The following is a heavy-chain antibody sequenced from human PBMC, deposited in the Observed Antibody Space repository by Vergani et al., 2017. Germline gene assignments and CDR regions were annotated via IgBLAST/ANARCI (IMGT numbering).Heavy chain of an antibody. CDR1: GFTFSSYA. Sequence: QVQLVESGGGVVQPGRSLRLSCAASGFTFSSYAMHWVRQAPGKGLEWVAVISYDGSNKYYADSVKGRFTISRDNSKNTLYLQMNSLRAEDTAVYYCAREGDYDSSGWNWYYYYIDVWGKGTTVTVSS. CDR3: AREGDYDSSGWNWYYYYIDV. CDR2: ISYDGSNK. J-gene: IGHJ6*03. D-gene: IGHD3-22*01. V-gene: IGHV3-30-3*01.